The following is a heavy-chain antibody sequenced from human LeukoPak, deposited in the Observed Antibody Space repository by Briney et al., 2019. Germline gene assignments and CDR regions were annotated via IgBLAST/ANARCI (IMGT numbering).Heavy chain of an antibody. V-gene: IGHV1-2*02. J-gene: IGHJ4*02. CDR1: GYTFTGYY. Sequence: APVKVSCRASGYTFTGYYMHWVRQAPGQGVEWMGWINPNSGGTNYAQKFQGRVTMTRDTSISTAYMELSRLRSDDTAVYYCARRAAGGVVDLDYWGQGTLVTVSS. CDR2: INPNSGGT. CDR3: ARRAAGGVVDLDY. D-gene: IGHD2-15*01.